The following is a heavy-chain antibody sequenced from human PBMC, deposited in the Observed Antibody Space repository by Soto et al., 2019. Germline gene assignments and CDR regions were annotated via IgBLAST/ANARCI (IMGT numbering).Heavy chain of an antibody. CDR3: ATRHDYGGNLDAFDI. CDR1: GVTFSGYA. V-gene: IGHV3-23*01. D-gene: IGHD3-16*01. Sequence: EVQLLESGGGLVQPGGSLRLSCTASGVTFSGYAMSWVRQALGKGLEWVSAISGTGGNTYYADSVKGRFTISRDNSESTLLLQMHSLRADDTAVYYCATRHDYGGNLDAFDIWGQGTTGAVSS. CDR2: ISGTGGNT. J-gene: IGHJ3*02.